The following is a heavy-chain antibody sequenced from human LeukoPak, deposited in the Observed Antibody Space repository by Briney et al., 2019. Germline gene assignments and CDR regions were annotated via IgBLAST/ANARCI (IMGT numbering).Heavy chain of an antibody. CDR3: ASISYGYYFDY. D-gene: IGHD5-18*01. Sequence: GRSPRLSCAASGFTVSSNYMSWVRQAPGKRLEWVSVIYSGVSTYYADSVKGRFTISRDNSTNTLYLQMNSLRAEDTAVYYCASISYGYYFDYWGQGTLVTVSS. CDR1: GFTVSSNY. V-gene: IGHV3-53*01. J-gene: IGHJ4*02. CDR2: IYSGVST.